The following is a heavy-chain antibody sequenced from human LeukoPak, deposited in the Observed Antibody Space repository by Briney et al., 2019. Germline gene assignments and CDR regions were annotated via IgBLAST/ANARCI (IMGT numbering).Heavy chain of an antibody. CDR2: FDPEDGET. V-gene: IGHV1-24*01. Sequence: ASVKVSCKVSGYTLTELSMHWVRQAPGKGLEWMGGFDPEDGETIYAQKFQGRVTMTEDTSTDTAYMELSSLRSEDTAVYYCATRYSNYGAFDIWGQGTMVTVSS. CDR3: ATRYSNYGAFDI. J-gene: IGHJ3*02. D-gene: IGHD4-11*01. CDR1: GYTLTELS.